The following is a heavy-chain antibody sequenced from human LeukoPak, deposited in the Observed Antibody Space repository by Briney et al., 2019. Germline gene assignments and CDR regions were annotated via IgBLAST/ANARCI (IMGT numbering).Heavy chain of an antibody. Sequence: PSETLSLTCTVSGGSISSYYWSWIRQPAGKGLEWIGRISGSGTITYNPALQSRLSISIDTSKNQFSLKLMSVTAADTAVYYCARDSGTTGEVKFDPWGQGTLVTVSS. CDR3: ARDSGTTGEVKFDP. J-gene: IGHJ5*02. CDR1: GGSISSYY. V-gene: IGHV4-4*07. CDR2: ISGSGTI. D-gene: IGHD3-10*01.